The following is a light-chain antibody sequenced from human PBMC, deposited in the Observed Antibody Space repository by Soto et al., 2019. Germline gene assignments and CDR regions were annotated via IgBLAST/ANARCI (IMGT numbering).Light chain of an antibody. CDR1: SSNIGNNY. V-gene: IGLV1-51*01. CDR2: DNN. J-gene: IGLJ1*01. CDR3: QSYDNSLSGYV. Sequence: QSVLTQPPSVSAAPGQKVTISCSGSSSNIGNNYVSWYQQLPGTAPKLLIYDNNKRPSGVPDRFSGSKSGASASLAITGLQAEDEADYYCQSYDNSLSGYVFGTGTKVTVL.